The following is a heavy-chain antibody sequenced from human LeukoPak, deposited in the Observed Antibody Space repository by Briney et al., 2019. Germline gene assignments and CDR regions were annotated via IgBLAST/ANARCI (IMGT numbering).Heavy chain of an antibody. D-gene: IGHD4-11*01. CDR3: ARDKVTGPTHLDY. CDR2: MNPNSGNT. Sequence: ASVKVSCKASGYTFTSYDINWVRQATGQGLEWMGWMNPNSGNTGYAQKFQGRVTITRNTSISTAYMELSSLRSEDTAIYYCARDKVTGPTHLDYWGQGTLVTVSS. J-gene: IGHJ4*02. CDR1: GYTFTSYD. V-gene: IGHV1-8*03.